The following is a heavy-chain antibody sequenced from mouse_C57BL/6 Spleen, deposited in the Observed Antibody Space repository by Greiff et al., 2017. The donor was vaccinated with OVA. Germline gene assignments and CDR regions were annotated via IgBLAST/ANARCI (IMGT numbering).Heavy chain of an antibody. V-gene: IGHV1-64*01. CDR1: GYTFTSYW. Sequence: VQLQQSGAELVKPGASVKLSCKASGYTFTSYWMHWVKQRPGQGLEWIGMIHPNSGSTNYNEKFKSKATLTVDKSSSTAYMQLSSLTSEDSAVYYCARREGGVYFDYWGQGTTLTVSS. CDR2: IHPNSGST. CDR3: ARREGGVYFDY. J-gene: IGHJ2*01.